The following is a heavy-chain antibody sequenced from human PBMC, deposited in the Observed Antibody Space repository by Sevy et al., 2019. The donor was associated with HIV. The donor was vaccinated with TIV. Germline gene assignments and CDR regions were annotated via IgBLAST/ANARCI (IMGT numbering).Heavy chain of an antibody. V-gene: IGHV3-11*01. D-gene: IGHD6-6*01. Sequence: GESLKISCAASGFTFSDYYMSWIRQAPGKGLEWVSYISSSGSTIYYADSVKGRFTISGDNAKNSLYLQMNSLRAEDTAVYYCARDSSSSAPHYYYYGMDVWGQGTTVTVSS. J-gene: IGHJ6*02. CDR3: ARDSSSSAPHYYYYGMDV. CDR1: GFTFSDYY. CDR2: ISSSGSTI.